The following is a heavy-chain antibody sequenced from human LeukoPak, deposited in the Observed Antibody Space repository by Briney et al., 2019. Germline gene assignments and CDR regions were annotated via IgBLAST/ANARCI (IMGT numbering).Heavy chain of an antibody. V-gene: IGHV4-31*03. CDR3: ARDSSITIFGEDYYGMDV. J-gene: IGHJ6*02. CDR1: GGSISSGGYY. CDR2: IYYSGST. D-gene: IGHD3-3*01. Sequence: PSETLSLTCTVSGGSISSGGYYWSWIRKHPGKGLEWIGYIYYSGSTYYNPSLKSRVTISVDTSKNQFSLKLSSVTAADTAVYYCARDSSITIFGEDYYGMDVWGQGTTVTVSS.